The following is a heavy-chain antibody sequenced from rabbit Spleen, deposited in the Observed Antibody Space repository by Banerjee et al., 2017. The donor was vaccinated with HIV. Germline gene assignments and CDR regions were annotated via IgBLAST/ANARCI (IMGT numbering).Heavy chain of an antibody. Sequence: QEQLVESGGGLVQPEGSLTLTCKASGFSFSNKAVMCWVRQAPGKGLEWIGCIAGSSSGFPYSASWAKGRFTISKTSSTTVTLQMSSLTVADTASYFCARDTGSSFSSYGMDLWGPGTLVTVS. D-gene: IGHD8-1*01. J-gene: IGHJ6*01. CDR2: IAGSSSGFP. CDR3: ARDTGSSFSSYGMDL. V-gene: IGHV1S45*01. CDR1: GFSFSNKAV.